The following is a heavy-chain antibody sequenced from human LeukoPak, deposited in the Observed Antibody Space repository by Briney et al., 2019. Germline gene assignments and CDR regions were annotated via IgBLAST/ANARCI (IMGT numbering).Heavy chain of an antibody. CDR1: GGSISSYY. CDR2: IYTSGST. D-gene: IGHD6-13*01. Sequence: SETLSLTCTVSGGSISSYYWTWVRQPAGKGLEWIGRIYTSGSTNYSPSLKSRVTMSVDTSKNEFSLKLNSVTAADTAVYYCARESTAAGTARYLDSWGQGTLVTVSS. V-gene: IGHV4-4*07. J-gene: IGHJ4*02. CDR3: ARESTAAGTARYLDS.